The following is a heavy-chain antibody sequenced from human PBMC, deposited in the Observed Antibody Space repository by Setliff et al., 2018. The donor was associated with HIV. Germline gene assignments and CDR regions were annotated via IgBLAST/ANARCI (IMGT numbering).Heavy chain of an antibody. V-gene: IGHV4-31*03. CDR1: GGSISSGGYY. CDR3: ARVPTTDYYDGSGYHAPLWYFDV. D-gene: IGHD3-22*01. J-gene: IGHJ2*01. Sequence: SETLSLTCTVSGGSISSGGYYWSWIRQHPGKGLEWIGYIYHSGSTFYNPSLQSRAAISVDGSKYHLSLKLFSVTAADTAVYYCARVPTTDYYDGSGYHAPLWYFDVWGRGTLVTVSS. CDR2: IYHSGST.